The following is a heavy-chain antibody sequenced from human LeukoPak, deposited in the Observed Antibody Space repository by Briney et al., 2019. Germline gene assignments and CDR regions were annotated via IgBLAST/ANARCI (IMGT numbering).Heavy chain of an antibody. D-gene: IGHD3-10*01. V-gene: IGHV1-18*01. Sequence: ASVKVSCKASGYTFTTYGITWVPQAPGQGLEWMGWISPYNGNTKYAQNFQRRDTITPDPSVTTVYMELRSLRADDTAVYCCARGQPKFGELFAPLDYWGQGTLVTVSS. CDR3: ARGQPKFGELFAPLDY. CDR2: ISPYNGNT. CDR1: GYTFTTYG. J-gene: IGHJ4*02.